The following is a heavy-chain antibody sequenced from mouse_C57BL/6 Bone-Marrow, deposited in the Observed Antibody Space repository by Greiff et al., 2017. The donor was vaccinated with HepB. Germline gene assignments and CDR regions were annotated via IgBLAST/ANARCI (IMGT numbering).Heavy chain of an antibody. CDR3: ARQDYGSSLDY. Sequence: VMLVESGPELVKPGASVKISCKASGYAFSSSWMNWVKQRPGKGLEWIGRIYPGDGDTNYNGKFKGKATLTADKSSSTAYMQLSSLTSEDSAVYFCARQDYGSSLDYWGQGTTLTVSS. V-gene: IGHV1-82*01. CDR2: IYPGDGDT. D-gene: IGHD1-1*01. J-gene: IGHJ2*01. CDR1: GYAFSSSW.